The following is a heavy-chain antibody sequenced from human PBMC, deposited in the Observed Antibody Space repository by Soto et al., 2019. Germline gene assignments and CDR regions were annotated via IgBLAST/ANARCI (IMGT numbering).Heavy chain of an antibody. CDR2: VSATSENT. J-gene: IGHJ4*02. CDR1: GFFFSSYT. D-gene: IGHD6-19*01. Sequence: EVQLLESGGGLVQPGGSLRLSCVGSGFFFSSYTMTWVRQAPGKGLEWVSSVSATSENTYYADSVRGRFTISRDNSKNTLFLQMNSLTAEDTAMYYCAKARDQQWVRLPFDYWGQGILVSVSS. V-gene: IGHV3-23*01. CDR3: AKARDQQWVRLPFDY.